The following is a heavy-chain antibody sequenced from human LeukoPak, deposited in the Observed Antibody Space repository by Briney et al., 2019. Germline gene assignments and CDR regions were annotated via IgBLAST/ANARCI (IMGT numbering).Heavy chain of an antibody. J-gene: IGHJ5*02. CDR2: ISSSSSYI. V-gene: IGHV3-21*01. CDR3: ARVGYYDFWSGYYEVYNWFDP. Sequence: GGSLRLSCAASGSTFSSYSMNWVRQAPGKGLEWVSSISSSSSYIYYADSVKGRFTISRDNAKNSLYLQMNSLRAEDTAVYYCARVGYYDFWSGYYEVYNWFDPWGQGTLVTVSS. CDR1: GSTFSSYS. D-gene: IGHD3-3*01.